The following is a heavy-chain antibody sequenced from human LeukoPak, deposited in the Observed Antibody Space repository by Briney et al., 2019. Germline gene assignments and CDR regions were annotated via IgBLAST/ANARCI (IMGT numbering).Heavy chain of an antibody. J-gene: IGHJ3*02. CDR2: IDYSGSS. V-gene: IGHV4-59*13. CDR3: ARDHPVADWAPDI. Sequence: AETLSLTCSVSAGSISIYSGTWIRQPPGKGLEWIGFIDYSGSSNYNPSLKSRVTISADPSTNHFSLNLTTVTAADTAVYFCARDHPVADWAPDIWGRGTMVTVSS. D-gene: IGHD3-9*01. CDR1: AGSISIYS.